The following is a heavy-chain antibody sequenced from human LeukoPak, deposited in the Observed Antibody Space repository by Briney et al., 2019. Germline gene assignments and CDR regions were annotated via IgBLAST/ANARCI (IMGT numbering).Heavy chain of an antibody. D-gene: IGHD3-10*01. J-gene: IGHJ6*03. Sequence: SETLSLTCTVSGGSISSYYWSWIRQPPGKGLEWIGYIYTSGSTNYNPSLKSRVTISVDTSKNQFSLKLSSVTAADTAVYYCARCAGSLGPPFYYYYYMDVWGKGTTVTVSS. CDR1: GGSISSYY. CDR3: ARCAGSLGPPFYYYYYMDV. V-gene: IGHV4-4*09. CDR2: IYTSGST.